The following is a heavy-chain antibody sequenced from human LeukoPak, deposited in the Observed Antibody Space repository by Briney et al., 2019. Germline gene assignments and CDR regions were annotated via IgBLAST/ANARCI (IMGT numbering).Heavy chain of an antibody. Sequence: GESLKISCKGSGYIFTSYWIGWVRQVPGKGLEWIGIIYPGDSDTRYSPSFQGQVTISVDKSISTAYLQWSSLKASDTAMYYCARLRDTSGYPNWFDPWGQGTLVTVSS. CDR1: GYIFTSYW. V-gene: IGHV5-51*01. D-gene: IGHD3-22*01. CDR2: IYPGDSDT. CDR3: ARLRDTSGYPNWFDP. J-gene: IGHJ5*02.